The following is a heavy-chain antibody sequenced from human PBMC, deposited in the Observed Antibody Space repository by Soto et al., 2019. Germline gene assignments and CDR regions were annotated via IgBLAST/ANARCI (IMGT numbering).Heavy chain of an antibody. CDR1: GGSFSGYY. Sequence: QVQLQQWGAGLLKPSETLSLTCAVYGGSFSGYYWSWIRQPPGKGLEWIGEINQSGSTNYSPSLKSRVTISVDTSKNQFSLKVNSVTAADTAVYYCARVAARRPFNWFDPWGQGTLVIVSS. CDR3: ARVAARRPFNWFDP. V-gene: IGHV4-34*01. D-gene: IGHD6-6*01. CDR2: INQSGST. J-gene: IGHJ5*02.